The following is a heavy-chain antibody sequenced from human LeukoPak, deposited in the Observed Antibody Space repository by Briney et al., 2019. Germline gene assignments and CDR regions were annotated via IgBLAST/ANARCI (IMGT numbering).Heavy chain of an antibody. CDR1: GFTFSSYG. V-gene: IGHV3-48*04. CDR2: ISISGSTI. D-gene: IGHD5-12*01. J-gene: IGHJ4*02. Sequence: PGGSLRLSCAASGFTFSSYGMHWVRQAPGKGLEWVSYISISGSTIYYADSVKGRFTLSRDNARNSLFLQMNSLRAEDTAVYYCAREMGGYPFDYWGQGTLVTVSS. CDR3: AREMGGYPFDY.